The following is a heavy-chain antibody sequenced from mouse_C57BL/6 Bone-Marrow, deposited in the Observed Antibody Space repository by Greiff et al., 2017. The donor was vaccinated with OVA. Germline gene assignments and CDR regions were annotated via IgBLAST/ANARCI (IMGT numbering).Heavy chain of an antibody. CDR3: ARGWLLRDY. Sequence: QVQLQQPGAELVRPGSSVKLSCKASGYTFTSYWMHWVKQRPIQGLEWIGMIHPNSGSTNYNEKFKSKATLTVDKSSSTAYMQLSSLTSEDSAVYYCARGWLLRDYWGQGTTLTVSS. V-gene: IGHV1-64*01. CDR2: IHPNSGST. J-gene: IGHJ2*01. D-gene: IGHD2-3*01. CDR1: GYTFTSYW.